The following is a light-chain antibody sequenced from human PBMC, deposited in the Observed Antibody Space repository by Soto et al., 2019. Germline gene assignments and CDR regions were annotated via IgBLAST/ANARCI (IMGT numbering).Light chain of an antibody. CDR3: LQYRSFPWT. V-gene: IGKV1-17*01. J-gene: IGKJ1*01. CDR2: SAS. Sequence: DIQVTQSPSSLSASVGDKVTITCRASQDIKYDLGWYQQKPGTAPKRLIYSASSLQSGVPSRFSGSGSETEFTLTISSVQPEDFATYYCLQYRSFPWTFGQGTKVEIK. CDR1: QDIKYD.